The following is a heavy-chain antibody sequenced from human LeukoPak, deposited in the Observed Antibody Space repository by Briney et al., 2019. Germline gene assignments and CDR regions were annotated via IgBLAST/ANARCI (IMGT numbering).Heavy chain of an antibody. D-gene: IGHD1-20*01. Sequence: PSETLSLTCTVSGGSISSYYWSWIRQPPGKGLEWIGYIYYSGSTNYNPSLKSRVTISVDTSKNQFSLKLSSVTAADTAVYYCAREITAGSNWFDPWGQGTLVTVSS. J-gene: IGHJ5*02. CDR2: IYYSGST. CDR3: AREITAGSNWFDP. V-gene: IGHV4-59*12. CDR1: GGSISSYY.